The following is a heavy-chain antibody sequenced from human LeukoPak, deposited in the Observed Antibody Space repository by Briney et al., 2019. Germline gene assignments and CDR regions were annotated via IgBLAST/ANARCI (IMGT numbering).Heavy chain of an antibody. CDR1: GGSISSYY. CDR3: ARGDGMDV. J-gene: IGHJ6*02. V-gene: IGHV4-59*01. CDR2: IYYSGST. Sequence: SETLSLTCTVSGGSISSYYWSRIRQPPGKGLEWIGYIYYSGSTNYNPSLKSRVTISVDTSKNQFSLKLSSVTAADTAVYYCARGDGMDVWGQGTTVTVSS.